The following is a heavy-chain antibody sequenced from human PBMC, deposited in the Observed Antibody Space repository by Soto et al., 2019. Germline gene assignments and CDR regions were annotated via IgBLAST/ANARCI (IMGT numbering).Heavy chain of an antibody. V-gene: IGHV1-69*13. CDR2: IIPIFGTA. J-gene: IGHJ3*02. CDR3: ASFPPVYSGHAFDI. Sequence: ASVKVSCKASGGTFSSYAISWVRQAPGQGLEWMGGIIPIFGTANYAQKFQGRVTITADESTSTAYMELSSLRSEDTAVYYWASFPPVYSGHAFDIWGQGTMVTVSS. D-gene: IGHD1-26*01. CDR1: GGTFSSYA.